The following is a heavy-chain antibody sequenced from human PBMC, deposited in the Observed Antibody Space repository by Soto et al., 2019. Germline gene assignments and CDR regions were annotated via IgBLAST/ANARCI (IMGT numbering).Heavy chain of an antibody. Sequence: ASVKVSCKASGGTFRRYAITWVRQAPGQGLEWVGGIIPIFGTTKYAQKFQGRVTITADKSTSTAYMELSSLTSEDAAMFYCARGGANNTWQYFDYWGQGTLVTSPQ. CDR2: IIPIFGTT. CDR1: GGTFRRYA. D-gene: IGHD1-26*01. CDR3: ARGGANNTWQYFDY. J-gene: IGHJ4*02. V-gene: IGHV1-69*06.